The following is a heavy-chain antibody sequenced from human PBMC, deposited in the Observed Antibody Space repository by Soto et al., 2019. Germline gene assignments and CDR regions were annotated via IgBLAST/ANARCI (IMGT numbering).Heavy chain of an antibody. CDR2: ISYDGSNK. J-gene: IGHJ4*02. Sequence: GGSLRLSCAASGFTFSSYAMHWVRQAPGKGLEWVAVISYDGSNKYYADSVKGRFTISRDNSKNTLYLQMNSLRAEDTAVYYCARDPNLDYWGQGTLVTVSS. V-gene: IGHV3-30-3*01. CDR1: GFTFSSYA. CDR3: ARDPNLDY.